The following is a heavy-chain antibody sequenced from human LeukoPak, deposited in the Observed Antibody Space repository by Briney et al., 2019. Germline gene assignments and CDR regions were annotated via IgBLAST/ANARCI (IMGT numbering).Heavy chain of an antibody. CDR3: ASIASGY. D-gene: IGHD3-10*01. CDR2: INQDGSEK. V-gene: IGHV3-7*01. J-gene: IGHJ4*02. CDR1: GVTISSYW. Sequence: GGSLRLSCAASGVTISSYWMSWVRQAPGKGLEWVATINQDGSEKFYVDSVKGRFTISRDNAESSLDLQMNSLRVEDTAVYYCASIASGYWDQGTLVTVSS.